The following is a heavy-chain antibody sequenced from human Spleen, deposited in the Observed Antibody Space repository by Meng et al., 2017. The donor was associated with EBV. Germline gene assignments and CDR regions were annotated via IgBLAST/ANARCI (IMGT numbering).Heavy chain of an antibody. CDR2: ITSSGGTT. J-gene: IGHJ4*01. V-gene: IGHV3-23*01. CDR3: ATLVGATETFDY. Sequence: EVALLESGGGLVQRGWSLGLFCQASAFTFSTYAMVWVRQAPGKGLEWVSSITSSGGTTYYADSVRGRFTISRDNSKITLFLQMNSLRVEDTAVYYCATLVGATETFDYWGQGTLVTVSS. D-gene: IGHD1-26*01. CDR1: AFTFSTYA.